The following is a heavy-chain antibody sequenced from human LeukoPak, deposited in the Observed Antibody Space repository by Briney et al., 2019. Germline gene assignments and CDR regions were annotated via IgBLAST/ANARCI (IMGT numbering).Heavy chain of an antibody. CDR2: INPNSGGT. CDR3: ARGTNYYDSSGYYLYYFEY. J-gene: IGHJ4*02. CDR1: GYTFTGYY. D-gene: IGHD3-22*01. V-gene: IGHV1-2*02. Sequence: GASVKVSCKASGYTFTGYYMHWVRQAPGQGLEWMGWINPNSGGTNYAQKFQGRVTMTRDTPISTAYMELSRVTSDDTAVYYCARGTNYYDSSGYYLYYFEYWGQGTLVTVSS.